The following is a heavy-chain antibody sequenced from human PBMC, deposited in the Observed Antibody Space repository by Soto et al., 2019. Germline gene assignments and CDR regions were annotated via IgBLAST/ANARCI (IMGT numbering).Heavy chain of an antibody. J-gene: IGHJ3*02. CDR1: GGSISSGGYY. CDR3: TRGIEIVATGENDLDI. Sequence: SETLSLTCTVSGGSISSGGYYWSWIRQHPGKGLEWIGYIYYSGSTYYNPSLKRRVTISVDTSKNQFSLKLSSVTAADTAVYYWTRGIEIVATGENDLDIAGKRTKV. CDR2: IYYSGST. V-gene: IGHV4-31*03. D-gene: IGHD5-12*01.